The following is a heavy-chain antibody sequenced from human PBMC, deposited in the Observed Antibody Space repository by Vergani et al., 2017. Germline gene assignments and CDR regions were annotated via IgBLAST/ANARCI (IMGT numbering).Heavy chain of an antibody. J-gene: IGHJ4*02. Sequence: EVQLVESGGGLVKPGGSLRLSCAASGFTFSTYTMHWVRQAPGKGLEWVSYISRSSSTIYYADSVKGRFTISRDNAKNSLHLQMNNLRAEDTAVYYCARQSRDVFCTNGVCPLGYWGQGALVTVSS. CDR2: ISRSSSTI. CDR1: GFTFSTYT. CDR3: ARQSRDVFCTNGVCPLGY. D-gene: IGHD2-8*01. V-gene: IGHV3-48*01.